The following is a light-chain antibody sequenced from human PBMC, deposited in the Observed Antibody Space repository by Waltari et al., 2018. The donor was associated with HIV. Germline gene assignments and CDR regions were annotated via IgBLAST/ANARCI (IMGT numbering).Light chain of an antibody. CDR1: SSYVGAYDY. CDR2: DVT. V-gene: IGLV2-14*03. Sequence: QSALTQPASVSGSPGQSITISCIGSSSYVGAYDYVSWYQHHPGKAPKLLIYDVTHRPSGISARFSGSKSGNTASLTISGLQADDEADYYCGSYTTTSTLGVFGGGTKLTVL. J-gene: IGLJ2*01. CDR3: GSYTTTSTLGV.